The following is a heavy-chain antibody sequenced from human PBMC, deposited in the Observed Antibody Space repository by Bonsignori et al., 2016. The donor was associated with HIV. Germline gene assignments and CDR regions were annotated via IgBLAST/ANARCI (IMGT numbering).Heavy chain of an antibody. CDR1: GFSLRSSGMC. V-gene: IGHV2-70*17. CDR3: ARSVYGGNSDSTRSMGV. Sequence: QVALRESGPALVRPTQTLTLTCTLSGFSLRSSGMCVSWIRQPPGKALEWLARIDWDDDKFYDTSLKPRLTITTDTSKNQVVLIMTNMDPADTGTYYCARSVYGGNSDSTRSMGVWGRGTTVTVS. CDR2: IDWDDDK. D-gene: IGHD4-23*01. J-gene: IGHJ6*02.